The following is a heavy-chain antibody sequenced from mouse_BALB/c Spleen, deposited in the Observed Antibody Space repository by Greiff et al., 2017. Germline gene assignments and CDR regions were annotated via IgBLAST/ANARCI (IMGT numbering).Heavy chain of an antibody. J-gene: IGHJ4*01. D-gene: IGHD1-1*01. CDR1: GYTFTSYV. CDR3: ATYYYGSSYDAMDY. V-gene: IGHV1-14*01. CDR2: INPYNDGT. Sequence: VQLQQSGPELVKPGASVKMSCKASGYTFTSYVMHWVKQKPGQGLEWIGYINPYNDGTKYNEKFKGKATLTSDKSSSTAYMELSSLTSEDSAVYYCATYYYGSSYDAMDYWAQGTSVPVSS.